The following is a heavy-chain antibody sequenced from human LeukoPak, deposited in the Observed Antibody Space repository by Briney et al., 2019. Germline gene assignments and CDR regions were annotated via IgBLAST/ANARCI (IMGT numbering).Heavy chain of an antibody. J-gene: IGHJ4*02. CDR3: AKDRLLNCRGDCYIFDY. Sequence: GGSLGLSCAASGFTFSAYSMNWVRQTPGKGLEWVSSISGSGDSTFYADSVKGRFSISRDNSKNTLYLQVNGLRTEDTAVYYCAKDRLLNCRGDCYIFDYWGQGTVVTVSS. CDR2: ISGSGDST. V-gene: IGHV3-23*01. CDR1: GFTFSAYS. D-gene: IGHD2-21*02.